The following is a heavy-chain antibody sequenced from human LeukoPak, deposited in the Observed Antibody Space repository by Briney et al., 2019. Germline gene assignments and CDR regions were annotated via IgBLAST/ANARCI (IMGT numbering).Heavy chain of an antibody. CDR3: ANSRTAYCGGDCYSPDY. Sequence: GGSLRLSCAASGFTFSSYSMNWVRQAPGKGLEWVSSISSSSSYIYYADSVKGRFTISRDNSKNTLYLQMNSLRAEDTAVYYCANSRTAYCGGDCYSPDYWGQGTLVTVSS. CDR2: ISSSSSYI. D-gene: IGHD2-21*02. V-gene: IGHV3-21*04. J-gene: IGHJ4*02. CDR1: GFTFSSYS.